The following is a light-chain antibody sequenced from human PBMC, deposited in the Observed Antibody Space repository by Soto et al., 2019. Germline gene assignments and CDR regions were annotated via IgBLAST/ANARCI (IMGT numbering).Light chain of an antibody. CDR3: QKSYSTPRK. J-gene: IGKJ1*01. Sequence: GYRGTIACRASQSISNYLNWYQEKPGKAPKLLIYTASSLQSGVPSRFSGSGSGTDFTLTISSLQPEDFATYYCQKSYSTPRKFGQGTKVDIK. V-gene: IGKV1-39*01. CDR1: QSISNY. CDR2: TAS.